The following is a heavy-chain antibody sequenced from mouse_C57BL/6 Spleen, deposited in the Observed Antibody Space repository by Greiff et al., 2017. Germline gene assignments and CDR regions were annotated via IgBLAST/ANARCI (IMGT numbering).Heavy chain of an antibody. D-gene: IGHD1-1*01. CDR1: GFSLTSYG. CDR3: ARQPLLRFGAMDY. CDR2: IWSDGST. Sequence: QVQLQQSGPGLVAPSQSLSITCTVSGFSLTSYGVHWVRQPPGKGLEWLVVIWSDGSTTYNSALKSRLSISKDNSKSQVFLKMNSLQTDDTAMYYCARQPLLRFGAMDYWGQGTSVTVSS. J-gene: IGHJ4*01. V-gene: IGHV2-6-1*01.